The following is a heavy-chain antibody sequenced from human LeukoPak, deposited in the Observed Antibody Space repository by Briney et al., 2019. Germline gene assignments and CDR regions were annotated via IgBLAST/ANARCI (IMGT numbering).Heavy chain of an antibody. Sequence: GRSLRLSCAASGFTFDDYAMHWVRQTPGKGLEWVSHISWNSATIEYADSVKGRFTISRDNAKNSLYLQMNSLRAEDTALYYCVKEVGAAVGRSSFDYWGQGTLVTVSS. J-gene: IGHJ4*02. V-gene: IGHV3-9*01. CDR3: VKEVGAAVGRSSFDY. CDR2: ISWNSATI. D-gene: IGHD6-13*01. CDR1: GFTFDDYA.